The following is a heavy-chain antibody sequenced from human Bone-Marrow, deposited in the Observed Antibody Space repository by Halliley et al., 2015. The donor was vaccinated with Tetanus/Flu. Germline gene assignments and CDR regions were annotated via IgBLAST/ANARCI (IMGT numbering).Heavy chain of an antibody. Sequence: QLVQSGAEVKKPGESLKISCKGSGYTFTSYWIVWVRQMPGRGLEWMGIIYPGGSNTRYSPSFQGQVTISADKSTRTAYLQWSSLQAADTAVYYCARRIAVANTGPYFDYWGQGTLVTVSS. CDR3: ARRIAVANTGPYFDY. D-gene: IGHD6-19*01. V-gene: IGHV5-51*03. CDR1: GYTFTSYW. CDR2: IYPGGSNT. J-gene: IGHJ4*02.